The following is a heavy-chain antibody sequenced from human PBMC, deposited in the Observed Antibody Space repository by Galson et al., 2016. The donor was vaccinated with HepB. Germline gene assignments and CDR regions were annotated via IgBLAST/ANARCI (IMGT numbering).Heavy chain of an antibody. J-gene: IGHJ4*02. V-gene: IGHV3-7*04. CDR3: TRDPRRFDC. Sequence: SLRLSCAASGFTFNNYWMGWVRQAPGKGLEWVANLTPDGNEKHYVDPLKGRFTISRDNAKNSVYLEMNSLRAEDTAIYYCTRDPRRFDCWGPGTQVTVSS. CDR1: GFTFNNYW. CDR2: LTPDGNEK.